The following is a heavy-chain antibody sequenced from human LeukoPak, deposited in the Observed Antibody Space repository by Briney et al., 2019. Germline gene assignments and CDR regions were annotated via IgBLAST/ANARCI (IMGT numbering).Heavy chain of an antibody. Sequence: GASVKGSCKASGYTFTDYYMHWVRQAPGQGPEWMGWINPNGGGTNYAQNFQGRVTMTRDTSISTMYMELRSLRSDDTAVYYCAKSMSGGLGFFQSWGQGTLVTVSS. V-gene: IGHV1-2*02. CDR1: GYTFTDYY. CDR2: INPNGGGT. J-gene: IGHJ1*01. D-gene: IGHD2-15*01. CDR3: AKSMSGGLGFFQS.